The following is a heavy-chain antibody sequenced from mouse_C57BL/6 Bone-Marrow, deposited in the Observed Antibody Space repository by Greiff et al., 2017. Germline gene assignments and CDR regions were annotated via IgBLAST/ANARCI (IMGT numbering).Heavy chain of an antibody. CDR2: ISDGGSYT. J-gene: IGHJ2*01. V-gene: IGHV5-4*01. D-gene: IGHD2-3*01. CDR1: GFTFSSYA. Sequence: VESGGGLVKPGGSLKLSCAASGFTFSSYAMSWVRQTPEKRLEWVATISDGGSYTYYPDNVKGRFTISRDNAKNNLYLQMSHLKSEDTAMYYCARDDVSFDYWGQGTTLTVSS. CDR3: ARDDVSFDY.